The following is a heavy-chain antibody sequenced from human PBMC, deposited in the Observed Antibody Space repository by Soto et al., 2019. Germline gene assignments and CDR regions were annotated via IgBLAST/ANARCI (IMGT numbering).Heavy chain of an antibody. V-gene: IGHV1-3*01. CDR2: INAGNGNT. J-gene: IGHJ3*02. Sequence: ASVKDSCKASGYTFTSYAMHWVRQAPGQRLEWMGWINAGNGNTKYSQKFQGRVTITRDTSASTAYMELSSLRSEDTAVYYCASLPRRGDALDIWGQGTMVTVSS. CDR1: GYTFTSYA. CDR3: ASLPRRGDALDI.